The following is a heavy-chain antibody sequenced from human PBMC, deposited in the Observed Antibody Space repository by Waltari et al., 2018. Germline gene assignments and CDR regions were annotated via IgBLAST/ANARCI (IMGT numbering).Heavy chain of an antibody. CDR1: GFTFSSYE. CDR3: TRWNPYYVAFDM. CDR2: ISSSGSTI. Sequence: EVQLVESGGGLVQPGGSLRLSCAASGFTFSSYEMNWVRQAPGKGLEWVSYISSSGSTIYYADSVKGRFTISRDNAKKSLYLQMNSLRAEDTAVYYCTRWNPYYVAFDMWGQGTMVTVSS. D-gene: IGHD3-10*01. J-gene: IGHJ3*02. V-gene: IGHV3-48*03.